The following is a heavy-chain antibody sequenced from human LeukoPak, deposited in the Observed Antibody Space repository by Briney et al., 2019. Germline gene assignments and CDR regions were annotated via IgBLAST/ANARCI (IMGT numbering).Heavy chain of an antibody. CDR1: GFTFSSYW. CDR3: ARVYYDSSGYVPFDY. D-gene: IGHD3-22*01. CDR2: ISYDGSNK. Sequence: PGGSLRLSCAASGFTFSSYWMSWVRQAPGKGLEWVAVISYDGSNKYYADSVKGRFTISRDNSKNTLYLQMNSLRAEDTAVYYCARVYYDSSGYVPFDYWGQGTLVTVSS. V-gene: IGHV3-30*03. J-gene: IGHJ4*02.